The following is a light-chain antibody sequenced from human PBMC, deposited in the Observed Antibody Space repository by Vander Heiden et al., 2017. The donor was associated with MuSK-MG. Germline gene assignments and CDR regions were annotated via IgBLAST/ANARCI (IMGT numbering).Light chain of an antibody. V-gene: IGKV1-33*01. CDR2: DAS. CDR1: QDISNY. J-gene: IGKJ5*01. CDR3: QQDYKLLSIT. Sequence: DIQMTQSPSSLSASVGDRVTITCQASQDISNYLNWYQQKPGKAPKLLIYDASNLETGVPSRFSGSGYGTDFTFTISSRQPEDIAAYYCQQDYKLLSITFGPGTRLEIK.